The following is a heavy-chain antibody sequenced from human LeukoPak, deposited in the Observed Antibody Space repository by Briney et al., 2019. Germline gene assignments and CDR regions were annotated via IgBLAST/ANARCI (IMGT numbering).Heavy chain of an antibody. Sequence: GGSLRLSCAASGFTLSTYWMTWVRQAPGKGLEWVANIKQDGSEKYYVDSVKGRFAISRDNAKKLLYLQMNSLRVEDTAVYYCARDRGSSGRLGRFDNWGQGTLVTVSP. V-gene: IGHV3-7*01. CDR3: ARDRGSSGRLGRFDN. CDR1: GFTLSTYW. J-gene: IGHJ4*02. D-gene: IGHD6-19*01. CDR2: IKQDGSEK.